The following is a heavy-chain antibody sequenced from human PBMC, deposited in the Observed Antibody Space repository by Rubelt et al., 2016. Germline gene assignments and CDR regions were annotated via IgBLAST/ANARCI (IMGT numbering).Heavy chain of an antibody. Sequence: EVQLVQSGAEVKKPGESLKISCKGSGYSFTSYWIGWVRQMPGKCLEWMGSIYPGDSDTRYSHSFQGQVTISADKSISTAYLQWSSLKASDTAMYYCASLSSSSHDAFDIWGQGTMVTVSS. V-gene: IGHV5-51*01. CDR1: GYSFTSYW. D-gene: IGHD6-6*01. J-gene: IGHJ3*02. CDR3: ASLSSSSHDAFDI. CDR2: IYPGDSDT.